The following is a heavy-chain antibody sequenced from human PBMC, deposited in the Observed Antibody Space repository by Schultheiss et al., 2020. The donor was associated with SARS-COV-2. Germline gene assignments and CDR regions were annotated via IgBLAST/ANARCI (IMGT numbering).Heavy chain of an antibody. J-gene: IGHJ4*02. CDR3: ARAEKSSRTIFGVVMGFDY. D-gene: IGHD3-3*01. V-gene: IGHV4-39*07. Sequence: SETLSLTCTVSGGSISSGGYYWSWIRQPPGKGLEWIGSIYYSGSTYYNPSLKSRVTISVDTSKNQFSLKLSSVTAADTAVYYCARAEKSSRTIFGVVMGFDYWGQGTLVTVSS. CDR1: GGSISSGGYY. CDR2: IYYSGST.